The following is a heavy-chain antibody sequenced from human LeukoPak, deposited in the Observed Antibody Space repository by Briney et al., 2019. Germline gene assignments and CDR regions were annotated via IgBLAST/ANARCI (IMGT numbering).Heavy chain of an antibody. CDR2: INHSGST. CDR3: VRHVARAFDI. J-gene: IGHJ3*02. CDR1: GGSITRSSYY. Sequence: SETLSLTCTVSGGSITRSSYYWGWIRQPPGKGLEWIGEINHSGSTKYNPSLKSRVTISIDTSKNQLSLKLSSVTAADTAVYSCVRHVARAFDIWGQGTKVTVSS. V-gene: IGHV4-39*01.